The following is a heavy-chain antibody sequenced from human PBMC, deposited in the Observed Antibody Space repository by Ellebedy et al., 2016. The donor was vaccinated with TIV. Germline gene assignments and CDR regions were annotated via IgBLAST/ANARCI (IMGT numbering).Heavy chain of an antibody. J-gene: IGHJ4*02. Sequence: GESLKISCAGSGFTFSSHGIQWVRQAPGKGLEWVATISYDGRDKYYADSVKGRFTISRDNSNNTLYLEMTSLRPEDTAIYYCAKGAPLEDWGQGTRVTVSS. CDR1: GFTFSSHG. CDR3: AKGAPLED. CDR2: ISYDGRDK. V-gene: IGHV3-30*18.